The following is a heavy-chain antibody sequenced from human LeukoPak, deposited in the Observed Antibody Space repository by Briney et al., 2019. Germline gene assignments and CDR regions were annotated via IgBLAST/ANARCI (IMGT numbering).Heavy chain of an antibody. J-gene: IGHJ4*02. V-gene: IGHV3-66*01. CDR2: IYSGGST. CDR1: GFTVSSNY. CDR3: AGGRDCSSTSCYVDY. D-gene: IGHD2-2*01. Sequence: PGGSLRLSCAASGFTVSSNYMSWVRQAPGKGLEWVSVIYSGGSTYYADSVKGRFTISRDNSKNTLYLQMNSLRAEDTAVYYCAGGRDCSSTSCYVDYWGQGTLVTVSS.